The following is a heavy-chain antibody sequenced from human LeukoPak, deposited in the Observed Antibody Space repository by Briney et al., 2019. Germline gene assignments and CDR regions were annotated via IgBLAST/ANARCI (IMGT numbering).Heavy chain of an antibody. CDR2: ISYDGSNQ. CDR3: AKLFFPNY. CDR1: GFTFSNYG. V-gene: IGHV3-30*18. D-gene: IGHD3-3*01. J-gene: IGHJ4*02. Sequence: GGSLRLSCAASGFTFSNYGMHWVRQAPGKGLEWVALISYDGSNQYYADSVRGRFTISRDNSKNTLYLQMNSLRAEDTAVYYCAKLFFPNYWGQGTLVIVSS.